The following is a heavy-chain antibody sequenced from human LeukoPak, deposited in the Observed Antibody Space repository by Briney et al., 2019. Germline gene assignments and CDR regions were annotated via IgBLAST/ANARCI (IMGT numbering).Heavy chain of an antibody. CDR3: ARVPSKEWELRDDAFDI. J-gene: IGHJ3*02. CDR2: INHSGST. CDR1: GGSFSGYY. V-gene: IGHV4-34*01. Sequence: SETLSLTCAVYGGSFSGYYWSWIRQPPGKGLEWIGEINHSGSTNYNPSLKSRVTISVDTSKNQFSLKLSSVTAADTAVYYCARVPSKEWELRDDAFDIWGQGTMVTVSS. D-gene: IGHD1-26*01.